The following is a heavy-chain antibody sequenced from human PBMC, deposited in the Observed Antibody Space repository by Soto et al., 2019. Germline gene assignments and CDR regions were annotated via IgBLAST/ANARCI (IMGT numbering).Heavy chain of an antibody. CDR1: GFTFTNYA. J-gene: IGHJ4*02. D-gene: IGHD6-13*01. CDR2: IGGGSGST. V-gene: IGHV3-23*01. CDR3: ATRMYSTSWYYFVS. Sequence: EVQLLESGGGFVQPGGSLRLSCAASGFTFTNYALSWVRQAPGKGLEWVSTIGGGSGSTSYADSVKGRLSISRENSKNTLYLQMSSLRAEDTALYYCATRMYSTSWYYFVSWGQGTLVTVSS.